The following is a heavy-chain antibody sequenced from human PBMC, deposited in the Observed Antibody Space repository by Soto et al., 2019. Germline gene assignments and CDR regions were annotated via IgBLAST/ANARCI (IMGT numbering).Heavy chain of an antibody. V-gene: IGHV6-1*01. CDR3: VRLIGNSWLDF. CDR2: TYYRSKWYN. J-gene: IGHJ5*01. D-gene: IGHD1-26*01. CDR1: GDSVSSSSVT. Sequence: QVQLQQSEPGLVKPSQTLSLTCAISGDSVSSSSVTWNWIRQSPSRGLEWLGRTYYRSKWYNDYAESVKSRITINPDTSKNQFSLHLNSVTPEDTAVYYCVRLIGNSWLDFWDQGTLVTVSS.